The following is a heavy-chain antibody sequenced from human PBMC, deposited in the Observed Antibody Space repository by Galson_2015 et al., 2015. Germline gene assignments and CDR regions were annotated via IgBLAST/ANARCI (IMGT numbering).Heavy chain of an antibody. CDR2: IVVGSGNS. Sequence: SVKVSCKASGFTFTSSAVQWVRQARGQRLEWIGWIVVGSGNSNYAQKFQERVTITRDMSTSTAYMELSSLRSEDTAVYYCAAVSCSGGSCYEIPAWFDPWGQGTLVTVSS. CDR3: AAVSCSGGSCYEIPAWFDP. V-gene: IGHV1-58*01. D-gene: IGHD2-15*01. J-gene: IGHJ5*02. CDR1: GFTFTSSA.